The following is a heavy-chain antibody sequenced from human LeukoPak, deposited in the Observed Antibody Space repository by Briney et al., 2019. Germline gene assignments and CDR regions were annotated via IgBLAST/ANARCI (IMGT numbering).Heavy chain of an antibody. CDR2: IIPIFGSP. D-gene: IGHD5-24*01. J-gene: IGHJ4*02. V-gene: IGHV1-69*06. CDR3: ARDVPVEMTVSGYFDF. Sequence: SVKVSCKASGDTFSSSAISWVRQAPGQGLEWMGGIIPIFGSPNYAQRFQGRVTITADKSTSTAYMELSSLTYEDTAVYYCARDVPVEMTVSGYFDFWGEGTLVTVSS. CDR1: GDTFSSSA.